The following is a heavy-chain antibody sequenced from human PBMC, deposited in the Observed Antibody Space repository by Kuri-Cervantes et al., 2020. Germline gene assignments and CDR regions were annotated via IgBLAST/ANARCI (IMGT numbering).Heavy chain of an antibody. CDR3: ARAPWLGATTPPDY. CDR1: GGSFSGYY. CDR2: IYYSGST. D-gene: IGHD1-26*01. V-gene: IGHV4-34*01. J-gene: IGHJ4*02. Sequence: GSLRLSCAVYGGSFSGYYWGWIRQPPGKGLEWIGSIYYSGSTYYNPSLKSRVTISVDTSKNQFSLKLSSVTAADTAVYDCARAPWLGATTPPDYWGQGTLVSVSS.